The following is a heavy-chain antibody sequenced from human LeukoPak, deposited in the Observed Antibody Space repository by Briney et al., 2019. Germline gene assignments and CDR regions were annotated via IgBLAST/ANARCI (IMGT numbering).Heavy chain of an antibody. CDR1: GFTFSDYY. CDR2: ISSSGSTI. Sequence: GGSLRLSCAASGFTFSDYYMSWIRQAPGKGLEWVSYISSSGSTIYYTDSVKGRFTISRDNAKNSLYLQMNSLRAEDTAVYYCARAPVATIPDYWGQGTLVTVSS. J-gene: IGHJ4*02. D-gene: IGHD5-12*01. CDR3: ARAPVATIPDY. V-gene: IGHV3-11*01.